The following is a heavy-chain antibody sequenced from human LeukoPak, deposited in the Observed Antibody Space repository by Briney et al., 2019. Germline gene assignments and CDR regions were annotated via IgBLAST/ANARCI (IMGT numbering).Heavy chain of an antibody. CDR3: ASYYYDSSGYYPEYFQH. J-gene: IGHJ1*01. CDR2: IYYSGST. CDR1: GGSISSSSYY. V-gene: IGHV4-39*01. D-gene: IGHD3-22*01. Sequence: SETLSLTCTVSGGSISSSSYYWGWIRQPPGKGLEWIGSIYYSGSTYYNPSLKSRVTISVDTSKNQFSLKLSSVTAADTAVYYCASYYYDSSGYYPEYFQHWGQGTLVTVSS.